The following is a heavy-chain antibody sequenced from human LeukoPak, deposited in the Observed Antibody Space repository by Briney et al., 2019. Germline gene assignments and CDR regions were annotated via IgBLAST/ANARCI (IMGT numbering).Heavy chain of an antibody. J-gene: IGHJ5*02. Sequence: PSETLSLTCTVSGDSISSGDYYWSWLRQPAGKGLEWIRRISSSGSTNYNPSLKSLVTISVDTSKNQFSLKLSSVTAADTAVYYCARGPRFGELLWHWFDPWGQGTLVTVSS. D-gene: IGHD3-10*01. CDR1: GDSISSGDYY. V-gene: IGHV4-61*02. CDR2: ISSSGST. CDR3: ARGPRFGELLWHWFDP.